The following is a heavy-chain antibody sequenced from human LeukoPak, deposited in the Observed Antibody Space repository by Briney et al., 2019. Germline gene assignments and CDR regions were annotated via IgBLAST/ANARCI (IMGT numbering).Heavy chain of an antibody. J-gene: IGHJ3*02. CDR3: ASSRYCGGDCYSDDAFDI. Sequence: MPSETLSLICAVSGGSISRYYCSWIRQPPGKGLEWIGYIFYSGSTNYNPSLKSRVTISIDTSKSQFSLKLTSVTTADTALYYCASSRYCGGDCYSDDAFDIWGRGTMVTVSS. D-gene: IGHD2-21*02. CDR2: IFYSGST. V-gene: IGHV4-59*01. CDR1: GGSISRYY.